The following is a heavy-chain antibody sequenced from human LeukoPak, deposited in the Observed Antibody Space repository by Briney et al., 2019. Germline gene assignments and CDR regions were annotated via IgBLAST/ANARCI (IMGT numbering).Heavy chain of an antibody. D-gene: IGHD1-14*01. V-gene: IGHV3-48*01. CDR1: GFTFSSYS. Sequence: GGSLRLSCAASGFTFSSYSMNWVRQAPGKGLEWVSYISSGSSTIYYADSVKGRFTISRDNAKNSLYLQMNSLRAEDTAVYYCAKDKGAVTGTFDYWGQGTLVTVSS. J-gene: IGHJ4*02. CDR3: AKDKGAVTGTFDY. CDR2: ISSGSSTI.